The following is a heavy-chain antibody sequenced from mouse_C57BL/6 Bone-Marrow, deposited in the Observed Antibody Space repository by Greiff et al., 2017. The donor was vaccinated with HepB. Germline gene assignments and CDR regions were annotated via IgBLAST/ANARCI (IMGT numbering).Heavy chain of an antibody. D-gene: IGHD1-1*01. Sequence: GGGLVQPKGSLKLSCAASGFSFNTYAMNWVRQAPGKGLEWVARIRSKSNNYATYYADSVKDRFTISRDDSESMLYLQMNNLKTEDTAMYYCVRRRIYYYGSSYAWFAYWGQGTLVTVSA. CDR3: VRRRIYYYGSSYAWFAY. V-gene: IGHV10-1*01. CDR2: IRSKSNNYAT. J-gene: IGHJ3*01. CDR1: GFSFNTYA.